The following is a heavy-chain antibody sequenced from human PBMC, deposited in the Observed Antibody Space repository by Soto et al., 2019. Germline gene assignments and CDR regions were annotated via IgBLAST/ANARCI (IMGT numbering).Heavy chain of an antibody. CDR3: ARDWFGIDY. CDR2: INPYNGNT. Sequence: QVQLVQSGAEVKKPGASVKVSCKASGYTFTSYGISWVRQAPGQGLEWMGWINPYNGNTNYAQKLQGRVTMTTDTSTNTAYSELRSLRSDDAAVYYCARDWFGIDYWGQGTLVTVSS. D-gene: IGHD3-16*01. V-gene: IGHV1-18*01. CDR1: GYTFTSYG. J-gene: IGHJ4*02.